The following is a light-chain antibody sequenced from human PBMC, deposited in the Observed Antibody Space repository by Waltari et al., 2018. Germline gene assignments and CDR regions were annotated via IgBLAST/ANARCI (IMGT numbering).Light chain of an antibody. CDR2: EVT. Sequence: HSALTQPASVSGSPGQSITISCTGTSSDVGGFNYVSWYQHHPGKAPKLMIYEVTNRPSGVSFRFSGSKSGNTASLTISELQAEDEAAYFCSSFTTNSTLVFGGGTKVTVL. CDR3: SSFTTNSTLV. J-gene: IGLJ3*02. V-gene: IGLV2-14*01. CDR1: SSDVGGFNY.